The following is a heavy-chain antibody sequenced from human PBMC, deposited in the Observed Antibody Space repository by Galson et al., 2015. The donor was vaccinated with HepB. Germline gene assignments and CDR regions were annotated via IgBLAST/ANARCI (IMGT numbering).Heavy chain of an antibody. J-gene: IGHJ4*02. CDR1: GFTSRDLA. CDR2: IYWNGARV. CDR3: GRDQRPGGHGF. D-gene: IGHD3-10*01. Sequence: SLRLSCAASGFTSRDLAMHWVRQPPGKGLEWVGGIYWNGARVDYADSVKGRFTISRDNAKNSLYLQMNSLRPEDTALYYCGRDQRPGGHGFWGQGTLVTVSS. V-gene: IGHV3-9*02.